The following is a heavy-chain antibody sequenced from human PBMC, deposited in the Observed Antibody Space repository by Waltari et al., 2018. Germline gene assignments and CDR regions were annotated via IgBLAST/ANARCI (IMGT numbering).Heavy chain of an antibody. D-gene: IGHD6-13*01. V-gene: IGHV3-33*01. CDR3: ARGTGQQLDYFDY. J-gene: IGHJ4*02. CDR1: GFTFSSYG. CDR2: IWYDGSNK. Sequence: QVQLVESGGGVVQPGRSLRLSCAASGFTFSSYGMHWVRQAPGKGLEWVAVIWYDGSNKYYADSVKGRFTISRDNSKNTLYLQMNSLRAEDTAVYYCARGTGQQLDYFDYWGQGTLVTVSS.